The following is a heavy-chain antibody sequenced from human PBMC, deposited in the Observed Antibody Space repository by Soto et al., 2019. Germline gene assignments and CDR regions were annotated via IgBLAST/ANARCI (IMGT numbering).Heavy chain of an antibody. CDR2: INHSGST. CDR1: GGSFSGYY. D-gene: IGHD3-10*01. V-gene: IGHV4-34*01. J-gene: IGHJ6*02. Sequence: SETLSLTCAVYGGSFSGYYWSWIRQPPGKGLEWIGEINHSGSTNYNPSLKSRVTISVDTSKNQFSLKLSSVTAADTAVYYCARGNRITMVRGGTMDVWGQGNTVTVSS. CDR3: ARGNRITMVRGGTMDV.